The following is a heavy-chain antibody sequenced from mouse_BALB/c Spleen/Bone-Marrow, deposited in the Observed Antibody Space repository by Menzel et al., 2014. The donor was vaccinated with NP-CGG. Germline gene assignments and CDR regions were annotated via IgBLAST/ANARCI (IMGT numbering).Heavy chain of an antibody. Sequence: QVQLQQSGAELVRPGTSVKVSCKASGYAFTDYLMEWVKQRPGQGLEWIGVINPGSGSTNYNEKFKDKATLTADKSSSTAYMQLSSLTSDDSAAYFCARYDGYFDYWGQGTTLTVSS. CDR3: ARYDGYFDY. V-gene: IGHV1-54*01. CDR1: GYAFTDYL. CDR2: INPGSGST. J-gene: IGHJ2*01. D-gene: IGHD2-3*01.